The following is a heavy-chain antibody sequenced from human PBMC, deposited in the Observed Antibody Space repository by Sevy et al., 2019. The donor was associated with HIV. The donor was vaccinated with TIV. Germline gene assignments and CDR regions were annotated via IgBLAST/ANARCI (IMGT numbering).Heavy chain of an antibody. CDR1: GYTFTGYY. D-gene: IGHD3-10*01. Sequence: ASVKVSCKASGYTFTGYYMYWVRQAPGQGLEWMGWINPNSGGTNYAQKFQGWVTMTRDTSISTAYMELSRLRSDDTAVYYCARDALLRGGYLDYWGQGTLVTVSS. CDR3: ARDALLRGGYLDY. J-gene: IGHJ4*02. V-gene: IGHV1-2*04. CDR2: INPNSGGT.